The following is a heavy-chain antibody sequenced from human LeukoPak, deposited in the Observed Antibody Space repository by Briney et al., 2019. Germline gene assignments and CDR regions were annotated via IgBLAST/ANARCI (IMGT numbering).Heavy chain of an antibody. CDR2: IYYSGST. D-gene: IGHD3-3*01. Sequence: SETLSLTCTVSGGSISSYYWSWIRQPPGKGLEWIGYIYYSGSTNYNPSLKSRVTISVDTSKNQFSLKLSSVTAADTAVYYCARGTDFWSGYYIWDYFDYWGQGTLVTVSS. V-gene: IGHV4-59*12. J-gene: IGHJ4*02. CDR1: GGSISSYY. CDR3: ARGTDFWSGYYIWDYFDY.